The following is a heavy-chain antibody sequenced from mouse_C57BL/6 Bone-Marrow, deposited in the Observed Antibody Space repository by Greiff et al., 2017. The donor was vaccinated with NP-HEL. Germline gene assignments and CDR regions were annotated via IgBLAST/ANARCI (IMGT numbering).Heavy chain of an antibody. CDR1: GFNIKDDY. CDR2: IDPENGDT. J-gene: IGHJ1*03. V-gene: IGHV14-4*01. Sequence: EVQLQQSGAELVRPGASVKLSCTASGFNIKDDYMHWVKQRPEQGLEWIGWIDPENGDTEYASKFQGKATITADTSSNTAYLQLSSLTSEDTAVYYCARDGRANWYFDVWGTGTTVTVSS. D-gene: IGHD1-1*01. CDR3: ARDGRANWYFDV.